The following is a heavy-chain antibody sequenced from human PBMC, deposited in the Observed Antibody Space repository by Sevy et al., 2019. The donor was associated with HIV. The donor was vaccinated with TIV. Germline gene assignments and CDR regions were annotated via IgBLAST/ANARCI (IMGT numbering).Heavy chain of an antibody. V-gene: IGHV3-21*01. Sequence: GGSLRLSCASSGFTFSSYTLNWVRQAPGKGLEWVSSFSTTSSHIIYADSVKGRFTVSRDNAKNSLYLQMNSLRAEDTAVYYCARVRYCSGGGCYSLDYWGQGTRVTVSS. D-gene: IGHD2-15*01. CDR1: GFTFSSYT. J-gene: IGHJ4*02. CDR2: FSTTSSHI. CDR3: ARVRYCSGGGCYSLDY.